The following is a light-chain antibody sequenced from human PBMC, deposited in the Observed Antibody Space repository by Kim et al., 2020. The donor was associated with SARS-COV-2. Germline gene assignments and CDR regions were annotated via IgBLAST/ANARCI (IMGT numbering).Light chain of an antibody. J-gene: IGKJ1*01. V-gene: IGKV3-15*01. Sequence: SPGEGATLSCRASQSVSSKLAWYQQKPGQAPRLLIYGASTRATGIPARFSGSGSGTEFTLTISSLQSEDFAVYYCQQYSDWPPWTFGQGTKVDIK. CDR2: GAS. CDR3: QQYSDWPPWT. CDR1: QSVSSK.